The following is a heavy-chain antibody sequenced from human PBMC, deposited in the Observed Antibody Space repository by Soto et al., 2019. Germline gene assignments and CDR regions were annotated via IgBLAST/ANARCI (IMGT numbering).Heavy chain of an antibody. CDR3: AIRTRPRGSFDY. CDR1: GGSISSSNW. J-gene: IGHJ4*02. Sequence: SETLSLTCAVSGGSISSSNWWSWVRQPPGKGLEWIGEIYHSGSTNYNPSLKSRVTISVDKSKNQFSLKLSSVTAADTAVYYWAIRTRPRGSFDYWGQGTLVTVSS. D-gene: IGHD3-10*01. CDR2: IYHSGST. V-gene: IGHV4-4*02.